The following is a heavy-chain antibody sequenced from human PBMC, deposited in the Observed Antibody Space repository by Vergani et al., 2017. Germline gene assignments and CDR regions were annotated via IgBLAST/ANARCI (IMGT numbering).Heavy chain of an antibody. V-gene: IGHV3-30-3*01. CDR3: ARGGKGIIMVVPSTHL. Sequence: VQLVESGGVVVQPGGSLRLSCAASGFTFDDYAMHWVRQAPGKGLEWVGVISYDGTEKKYADSVNGRFTISRDNSKKMMSLQMNSLRVEDTAVYYCARGGKGIIMVVPSTHLWGQGTQVSVS. CDR2: ISYDGTEK. J-gene: IGHJ4*02. CDR1: GFTFDDYA. D-gene: IGHD2-15*01.